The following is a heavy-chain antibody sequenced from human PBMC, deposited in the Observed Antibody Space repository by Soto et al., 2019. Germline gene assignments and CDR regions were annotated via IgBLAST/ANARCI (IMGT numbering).Heavy chain of an antibody. CDR1: GYTFTSYY. J-gene: IGHJ3*02. Sequence: QVQLVQSGAEVKKPGASVKVSCKASGYTFTSYYMHWVRQAPGQGLEWMGIINPSGGSTSYAQKFRGRGTRTRETSAGTVYMALSSLRYEETAVYYCARDEVGASRGQRAFDIWGQGTMVTVSS. V-gene: IGHV1-46*03. CDR3: ARDEVGASRGQRAFDI. D-gene: IGHD2-15*01. CDR2: INPSGGST.